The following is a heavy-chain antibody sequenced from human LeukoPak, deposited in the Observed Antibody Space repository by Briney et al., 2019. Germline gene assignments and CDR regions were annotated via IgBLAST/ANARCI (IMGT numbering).Heavy chain of an antibody. V-gene: IGHV5-51*01. Sequence: GASLKISFKGSGSRFTSYWIGWVRPMPGKGLEWMGIIYPGDSDTRYSPSFQGQVTISADKSISTAYLQWSSLKASDTAMYYCARLSYDSSGYYPIIDYWGQGTLVTVSS. CDR2: IYPGDSDT. J-gene: IGHJ4*02. D-gene: IGHD3-22*01. CDR3: ARLSYDSSGYYPIIDY. CDR1: GSRFTSYW.